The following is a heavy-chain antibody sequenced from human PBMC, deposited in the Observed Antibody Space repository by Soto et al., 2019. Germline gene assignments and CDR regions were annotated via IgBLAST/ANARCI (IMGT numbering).Heavy chain of an antibody. J-gene: IGHJ5*02. CDR2: ISGSGGST. Sequence: GGSLRLSCAASGFTFSSYAMSWVRQAPGKGLEWVSAISGSGGSTYYADSVKGRFTISRDNSKNTLYLQMNSLRAEDTAVYYCANRRNRNDGFWFDPWGQGTLVTVSS. CDR3: ANRRNRNDGFWFDP. V-gene: IGHV3-23*01. D-gene: IGHD1-1*01. CDR1: GFTFSSYA.